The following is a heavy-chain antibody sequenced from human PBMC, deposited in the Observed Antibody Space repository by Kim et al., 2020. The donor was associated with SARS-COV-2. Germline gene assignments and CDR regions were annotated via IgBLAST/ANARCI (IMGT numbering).Heavy chain of an antibody. Sequence: GGSLRLSCAASGFTFSDYYMSWIRQAPGKGLEWVSYISSSGSTIYYADSVKGRFTISRDNAKNSLYLQMNSLRAEDTAVYYCARESLLNYYYDRGYGMDVWGQGTTVTVSS. J-gene: IGHJ6*02. CDR2: ISSSGSTI. D-gene: IGHD3-22*01. CDR3: ARESLLNYYYDRGYGMDV. V-gene: IGHV3-11*01. CDR1: GFTFSDYY.